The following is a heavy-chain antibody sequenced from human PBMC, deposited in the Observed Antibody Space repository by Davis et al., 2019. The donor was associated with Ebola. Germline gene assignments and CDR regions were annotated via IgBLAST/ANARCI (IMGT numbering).Heavy chain of an antibody. Sequence: GESLKISCAASGFTFSSYAMHWVRQAPGKGLEWVAVISYDGSNKYYADSVKGRFTISRDNSKNTLYLQMNSLRAKDTAVYYCARDKLRESYYYYYGMDVWGQGTTVTVSS. CDR2: ISYDGSNK. CDR3: ARDKLRESYYYYYGMDV. V-gene: IGHV3-30-3*01. D-gene: IGHD4-17*01. J-gene: IGHJ6*02. CDR1: GFTFSSYA.